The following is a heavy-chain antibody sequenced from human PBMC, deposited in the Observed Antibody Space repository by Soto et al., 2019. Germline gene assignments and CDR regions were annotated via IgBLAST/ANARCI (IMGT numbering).Heavy chain of an antibody. CDR1: GYTFTGYY. D-gene: IGHD2-15*01. CDR2: INPNSGGT. J-gene: IGHJ6*02. V-gene: IGHV1-2*04. CDR3: ARVGRGYCSGGSCYSASYYGMDV. Sequence: GASVKVSCKASGYTFTGYYMHWVRQAPGQGLEWMGCINPNSGGTNYAQKFQGWVTMTRDTSISTAYMELSRLRSDDTAVYYCARVGRGYCSGGSCYSASYYGMDVWGQGTTVTVSS.